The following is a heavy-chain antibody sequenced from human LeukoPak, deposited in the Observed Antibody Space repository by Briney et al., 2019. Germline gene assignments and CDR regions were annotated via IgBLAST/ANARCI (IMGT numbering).Heavy chain of an antibody. CDR1: GYSFTTFG. V-gene: IGHV1-18*01. CDR3: ARAVSSSSWYTSLSYYFDY. D-gene: IGHD6-13*01. Sequence: ASVKVSCKASGYSFTTFGISWVRQAPGQGPEWMGWISAHNANTNYAQRLQGRVTMTTDTSTSTAYMELRSPTSDDTAVYYCARAVSSSSWYTSLSYYFDYWGQGTLVTVSS. J-gene: IGHJ4*02. CDR2: ISAHNANT.